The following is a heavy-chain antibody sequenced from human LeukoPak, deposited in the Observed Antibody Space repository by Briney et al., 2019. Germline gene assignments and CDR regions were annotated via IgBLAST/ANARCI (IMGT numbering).Heavy chain of an antibody. D-gene: IGHD5-18*01. CDR3: ARGRRGYSYGRKNYYYYMDV. V-gene: IGHV1-2*02. Sequence: ASVKVSCKASGYTFTGYFIHWVRQAPGQGLEWMGWINPNSGGTNYAQKFQGRVTMTRDTSISTAYMELSSLRSEDTAVYYCARGRRGYSYGRKNYYYYMDVWGKGTTVTVSS. J-gene: IGHJ6*03. CDR2: INPNSGGT. CDR1: GYTFTGYF.